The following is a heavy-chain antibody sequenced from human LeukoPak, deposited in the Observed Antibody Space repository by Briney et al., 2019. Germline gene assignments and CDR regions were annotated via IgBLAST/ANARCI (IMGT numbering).Heavy chain of an antibody. Sequence: SVKVSCKASGGTFSSYAISWVRQAPGQGLEWMGGIIPIFGTANYAQKFQGRVTITADESTSTAYMELSSLRSEDTAVYYCARMTYSSSSQFDYWGQGTLVTVSS. CDR2: IIPIFGTA. CDR3: ARMTYSSSSQFDY. CDR1: GGTFSSYA. J-gene: IGHJ4*02. V-gene: IGHV1-69*13. D-gene: IGHD6-6*01.